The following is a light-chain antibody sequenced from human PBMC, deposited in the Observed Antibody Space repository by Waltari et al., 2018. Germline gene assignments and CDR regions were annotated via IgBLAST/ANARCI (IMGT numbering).Light chain of an antibody. CDR3: QQCDSFPWT. V-gene: IGKV1-5*03. CDR2: KVS. J-gene: IGKJ1*01. Sequence: IEMTQSPSTLSASLGDRVTISCRASQSISTWLAWYQQHPGKAPTLLIFKVSSLERGVPSRFSGSGSLTEFSLTNRSLHPDDFATYYSQQCDSFPWTLGLGTKVEIK. CDR1: QSISTW.